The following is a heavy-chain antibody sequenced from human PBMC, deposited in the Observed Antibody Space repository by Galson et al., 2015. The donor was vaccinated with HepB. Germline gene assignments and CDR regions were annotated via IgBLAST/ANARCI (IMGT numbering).Heavy chain of an antibody. CDR3: ARTIAAAGTGWFDP. CDR2: INTNTGNP. J-gene: IGHJ5*02. Sequence: SVKVSCKASGHTFTSYAMNWVRQAPGQGLEWMGWINTNTGNPTYAQGFTGRFVFSLDTSVSTAYLQISSLKAEDTAVYYCARTIAAAGTGWFDPWGQGTLVTVSS. CDR1: GHTFTSYA. D-gene: IGHD6-13*01. V-gene: IGHV7-4-1*02.